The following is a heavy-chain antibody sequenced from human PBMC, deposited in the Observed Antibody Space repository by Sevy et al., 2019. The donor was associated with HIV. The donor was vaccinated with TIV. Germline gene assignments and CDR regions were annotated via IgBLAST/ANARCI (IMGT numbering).Heavy chain of an antibody. CDR2: IKQDGSEK. V-gene: IGHV3-7*04. D-gene: IGHD6-19*01. Sequence: SLRLSCAASGFTFSSYWMSWVRQAPGKGLEGVANIKQDGSEKYYVDSVKGRFTISRDNAKNSLYLQMNSLRAEDTAVYYCARGTIAVAGYYYYYGMDVWGQGTTVTVSS. CDR3: ARGTIAVAGYYYYYGMDV. CDR1: GFTFSSYW. J-gene: IGHJ6*02.